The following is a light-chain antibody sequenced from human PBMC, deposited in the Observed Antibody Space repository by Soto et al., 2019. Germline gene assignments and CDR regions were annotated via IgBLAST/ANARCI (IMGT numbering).Light chain of an antibody. J-gene: IGLJ1*01. CDR3: AAWDDSLSSYV. CDR1: SSNIGITY. CDR2: RNN. Sequence: QSALTQPPSASWTPGQRVTISCSGSSSNIGITYVYWYQQLPGTAPKLLIHRNNQRPSGVPDRFSGSKSGTSASLAISGLRSEDEADYYCAAWDDSLSSYVFGAGTKVTVL. V-gene: IGLV1-47*01.